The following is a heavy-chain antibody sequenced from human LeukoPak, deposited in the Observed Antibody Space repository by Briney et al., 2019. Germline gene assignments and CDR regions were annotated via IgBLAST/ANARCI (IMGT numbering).Heavy chain of an antibody. J-gene: IGHJ4*02. CDR1: GYTFTSYG. D-gene: IGHD3-10*01. V-gene: IGHV1-18*01. CDR2: ISAYNGNT. CDR3: ARTDGYYYGSGPFDY. Sequence: ASVKVSCKASGYTFTSYGISWVRQAPGQGLEWMGWISAYNGNTNYAQKLQGRVTMTTDTSTSTAYMELRSLRSDDTAVYYCARTDGYYYGSGPFDYWGQGTLVTVSS.